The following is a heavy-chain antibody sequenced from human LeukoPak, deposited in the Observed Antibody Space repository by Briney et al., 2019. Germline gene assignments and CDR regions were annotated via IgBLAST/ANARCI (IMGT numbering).Heavy chain of an antibody. CDR2: FYTSGST. D-gene: IGHD1-1*01. CDR1: GGSISTYY. V-gene: IGHV4-4*07. CDR3: TRGWNPDFDY. Sequence: SETLSLTCTVSGGSISTYYWSWIRQPAGKGLEWTGRFYTSGSTSYNPSLKSQVTMSVDTSKNQFSLKLSSVTAADTAVYYCTRGWNPDFDYWGQGTLVTVSS. J-gene: IGHJ4*02.